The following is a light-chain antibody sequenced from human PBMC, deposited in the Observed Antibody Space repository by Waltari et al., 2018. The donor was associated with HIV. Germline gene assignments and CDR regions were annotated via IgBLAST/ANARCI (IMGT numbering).Light chain of an antibody. Sequence: DIQMTQSPSSLSASIGDRVSFTCRASETINRYLTWYQQKPGKAPKLLIYSASNLQSGVPSRFSGSAYETEFTLTISNLQPEDFATYYSQQSYDMMYTFGQGTTLEMK. CDR1: ETINRY. CDR3: QQSYDMMYT. V-gene: IGKV1-39*01. CDR2: SAS. J-gene: IGKJ2*01.